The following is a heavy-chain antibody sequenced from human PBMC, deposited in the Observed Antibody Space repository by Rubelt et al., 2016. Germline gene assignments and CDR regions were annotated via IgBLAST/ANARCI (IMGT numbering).Heavy chain of an antibody. Sequence: EVQLVESGGGLVQPGGSLRLSCAASGFTFSSYAMSWVRQAPGKGLEWVSAISGSGGSTYYADSVKGRLPSARDISKNTLYLQMTSLRVEDTAVYYCVPDLHIVIKNFEYWGPGTLVTVSS. D-gene: IGHD2-21*01. CDR2: ISGSGGST. CDR3: VPDLHIVIKNFEY. CDR1: GFTFSSYA. J-gene: IGHJ4*02. V-gene: IGHV3-23*04.